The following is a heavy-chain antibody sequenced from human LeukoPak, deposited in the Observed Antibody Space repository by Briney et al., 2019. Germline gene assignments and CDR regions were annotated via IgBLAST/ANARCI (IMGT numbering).Heavy chain of an antibody. CDR3: ARGKRIVGATTRDY. V-gene: IGHV4-39*07. J-gene: IGHJ4*02. D-gene: IGHD1-26*01. CDR1: GGSISSSSYY. Sequence: SETLSLTCTVSGGSISSSSYYWGWIRQPPGKGLEWIGEINHSGSTNYNPSLKSRVTISVDTSKNQFSLKLSSMTAADTAVYYCARGKRIVGATTRDYWGQGTLVTVSS. CDR2: INHSGST.